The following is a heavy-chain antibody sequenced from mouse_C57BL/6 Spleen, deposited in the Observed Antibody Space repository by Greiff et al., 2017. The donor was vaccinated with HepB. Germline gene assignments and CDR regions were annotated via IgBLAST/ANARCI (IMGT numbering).Heavy chain of an antibody. J-gene: IGHJ4*01. CDR3: ARGKNSYYSNDYAMDY. CDR1: GYSITSGYY. CDR2: ISYDGSN. V-gene: IGHV3-6*01. Sequence: EVKLVESGPGLVKPSQSLSLTCSVTGYSITSGYYWNWIRQFPGNKLEWMGYISYDGSNNYNPSLKNRISITRDTSKNQFFLKLNSVTTEDTATYYCARGKNSYYSNDYAMDYWGQGTSVTVSS. D-gene: IGHD2-5*01.